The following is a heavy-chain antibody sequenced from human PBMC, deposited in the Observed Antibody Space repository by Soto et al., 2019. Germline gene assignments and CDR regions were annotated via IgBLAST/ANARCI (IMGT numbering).Heavy chain of an antibody. J-gene: IGHJ3*02. V-gene: IGHV3-15*01. CDR3: TTVPQPTYYYDSSGDAFDI. D-gene: IGHD3-22*01. CDR1: GFTFSNAW. CDR2: IKSKTDGGTT. Sequence: GGSLRLSCAASGFTFSNAWMSWVRQAPGKGLEWVGRIKSKTDGGTTDYAAPVKGRFTISRDDSKNTLYLQMNSLRTEDTAVYYCTTVPQPTYYYDSSGDAFDIWGQRTMVTVSS.